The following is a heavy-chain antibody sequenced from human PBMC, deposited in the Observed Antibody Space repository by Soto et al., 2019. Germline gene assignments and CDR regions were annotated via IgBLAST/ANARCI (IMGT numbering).Heavy chain of an antibody. CDR2: ISYDGSNK. CDR1: GFTFSSYA. D-gene: IGHD3-10*01. CDR3: ARAEREFGELLPARY. J-gene: IGHJ4*02. V-gene: IGHV3-30-3*01. Sequence: QVQLVESGGGVVQPGRSLRLSCAASGFTFSSYAMHWVRQAPGKGLEWVAVISYDGSNKYYADSVKGRFTISRDNSKNTLYLQMSSLRAEDTAVYYCARAEREFGELLPARYWGQGTLVTVSS.